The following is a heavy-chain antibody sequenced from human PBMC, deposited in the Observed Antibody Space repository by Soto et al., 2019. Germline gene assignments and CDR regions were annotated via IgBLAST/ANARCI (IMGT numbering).Heavy chain of an antibody. J-gene: IGHJ6*03. D-gene: IGHD6-6*01. CDR1: GYTFTSYD. CDR2: MNPNSGNT. V-gene: IGHV1-8*01. CDR3: ARAWGSSYYYYMDV. Sequence: ASVEVSCKASGYTFTSYDINWVRQATGQGLEWMGWMNPNSGNTGYAQKFQGRVTMTRNTSISTAYMELSSLRSEDTSVYYCARAWGSSYYYYMDVWGKGTTVTVSS.